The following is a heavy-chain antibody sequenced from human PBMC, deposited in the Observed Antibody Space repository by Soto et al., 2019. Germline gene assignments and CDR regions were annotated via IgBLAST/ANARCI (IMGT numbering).Heavy chain of an antibody. CDR3: AREDPIAYYFDY. CDR1: GGSISSYY. Sequence: PSETLSLTCTVSGGSISSYYWSWIRQPPGKGLEWIGYIYYSGSTNYNPSLKSRVTTSVDTSKNQFSLKLSSVTAADTAVYYCAREDPIAYYFDYWGQGTLVTVSS. CDR2: IYYSGST. J-gene: IGHJ4*02. V-gene: IGHV4-59*01. D-gene: IGHD6-13*01.